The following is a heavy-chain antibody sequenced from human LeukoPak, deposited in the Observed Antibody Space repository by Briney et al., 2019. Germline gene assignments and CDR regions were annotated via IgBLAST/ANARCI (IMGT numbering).Heavy chain of an antibody. CDR3: ARQQGFEFDWDSSDAFDI. D-gene: IGHD3-9*01. CDR2: ISPYNDNT. J-gene: IGHJ3*02. Sequence: GASVKVSCKASGYTFTNYDISWVRQPPGQGLEWMGWISPYNDNTDYAQKVQGRVTMTTDTSTNTAYMELRSLRSDDTAVYYCARQQGFEFDWDSSDAFDIWGQGTMVTVSS. CDR1: GYTFTNYD. V-gene: IGHV1-18*01.